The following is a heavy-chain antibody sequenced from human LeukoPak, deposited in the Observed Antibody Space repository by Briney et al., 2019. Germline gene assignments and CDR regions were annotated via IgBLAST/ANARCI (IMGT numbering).Heavy chain of an antibody. D-gene: IGHD5-18*01. J-gene: IGHJ4*02. CDR1: GYTFTSYD. V-gene: IGHV1-8*01. CDR3: ASGGYSYGEYDY. CDR2: MNPNSGNT. Sequence: GASVTVSCKASGYTFTSYDINWVRQAPGQGLEWMGWMNPNSGNTGYAQKFQGRVTMTRNTSISTAYMELSSLRSEDTAVYYCASGGYSYGEYDYWGQGTLVTVSS.